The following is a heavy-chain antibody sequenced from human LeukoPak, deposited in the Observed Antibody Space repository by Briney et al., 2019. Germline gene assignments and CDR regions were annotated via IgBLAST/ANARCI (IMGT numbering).Heavy chain of an antibody. CDR3: ARASGSYLSNYYYYGMDV. CDR2: IYTSGST. J-gene: IGHJ6*02. D-gene: IGHD1-26*01. Sequence: PSRTLSLTCTVSGGSISSGSYYWSWLPQPAGKGLEWIRRIYTSGSTNYNPSLKGRVTISVDTPKNQFSLKLSSVTAADTAVYYCARASGSYLSNYYYYGMDVWGQGTTVTVSS. V-gene: IGHV4-61*02. CDR1: GGSISSGSYY.